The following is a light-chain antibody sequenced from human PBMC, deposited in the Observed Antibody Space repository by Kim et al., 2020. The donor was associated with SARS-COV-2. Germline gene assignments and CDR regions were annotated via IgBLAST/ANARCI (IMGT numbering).Light chain of an antibody. CDR1: QSLRYNY. V-gene: IGKV3-20*01. Sequence: LSPGERVTLSCRASQSLRYNYLAWYQQKPGQSPRLLIHGASSRATGIPDRFSGSGSVADFTLTISRLEPEDFAVYYCQQYDKSPRTFGQGTKLEIK. J-gene: IGKJ2*01. CDR2: GAS. CDR3: QQYDKSPRT.